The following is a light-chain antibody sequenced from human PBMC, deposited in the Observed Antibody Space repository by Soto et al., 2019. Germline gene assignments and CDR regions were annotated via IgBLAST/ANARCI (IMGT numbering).Light chain of an antibody. CDR3: SSHAGINLVV. Sequence: QSALTQPPSASGSPGQSVTISCTGTSSDVGGYNYVSWYQQHPGKAPKLMIYEVNKRPSGVPDRFSGSKSGNTASLTVSGLQAEDEADYYCSSHAGINLVVFGGGTKLTVL. J-gene: IGLJ2*01. V-gene: IGLV2-8*01. CDR2: EVN. CDR1: SSDVGGYNY.